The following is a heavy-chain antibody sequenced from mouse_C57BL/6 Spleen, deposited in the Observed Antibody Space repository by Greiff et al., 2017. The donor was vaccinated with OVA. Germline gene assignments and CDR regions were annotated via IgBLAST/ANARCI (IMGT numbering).Heavy chain of an antibody. CDR1: GYTFTSYW. J-gene: IGHJ2*01. Sequence: QVQLQQPGTDLVKPGASVKLSCKASGYTFTSYWMHWVKQRPGQGLEWIGNINPSNGGTNYTEKFKSKATLTVDKSSSTAYMQRSSQTSEDSAVYYCTKYHGSCFDYWGQGTTLTVSS. V-gene: IGHV1-53*01. CDR3: TKYHGSCFDY. D-gene: IGHD1-1*02. CDR2: INPSNGGT.